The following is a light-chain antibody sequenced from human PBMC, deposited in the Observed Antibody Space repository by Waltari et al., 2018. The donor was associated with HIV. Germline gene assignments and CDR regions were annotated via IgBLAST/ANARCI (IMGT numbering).Light chain of an antibody. J-gene: IGLJ2*01. CDR1: SSDVGGYNY. CDR3: SSYSSSITLYVV. CDR2: EVS. Sequence: ALTQPASVSGSPGQSITISCTGTSSDVGGYNYVSWYQHHPGKAPKLMISEVSNRPSGVSNRFSGSKSGNTASLTISGLQAEDEADYYCSSYSSSITLYVVFGGGTKLTVL. V-gene: IGLV2-14*01.